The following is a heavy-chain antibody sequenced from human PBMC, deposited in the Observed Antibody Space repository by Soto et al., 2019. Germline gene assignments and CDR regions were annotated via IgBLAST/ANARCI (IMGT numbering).Heavy chain of an antibody. CDR3: ARLEGLATISYYFDF. Sequence: SETLSLTCTVSGGSISSYYWSWIRQPPGKGLEWIGYIYYSGSTNYNPSLKSQDNISVDTSKNQFYMKLNSVTAADSAVYFCARLEGLATISYYFDFWGQGALVTVSS. CDR1: GGSISSYY. V-gene: IGHV4-59*08. D-gene: IGHD3-9*01. J-gene: IGHJ4*02. CDR2: IYYSGST.